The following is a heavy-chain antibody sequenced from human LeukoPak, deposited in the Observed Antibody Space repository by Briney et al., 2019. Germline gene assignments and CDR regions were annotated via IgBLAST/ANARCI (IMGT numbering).Heavy chain of an antibody. V-gene: IGHV3-53*01. CDR2: IYSGGNT. Sequence: GGSLRLSCAASGFNVSSNYMTWVRQAPGKGLEWVSVIYSGGNTYYADSVKGRLTLSRDNSQNTFYLQMNSLRAEDTAVYYCARVGVAAALDYWGQGTLVTVSS. D-gene: IGHD6-13*01. CDR3: ARVGVAAALDY. J-gene: IGHJ4*02. CDR1: GFNVSSNY.